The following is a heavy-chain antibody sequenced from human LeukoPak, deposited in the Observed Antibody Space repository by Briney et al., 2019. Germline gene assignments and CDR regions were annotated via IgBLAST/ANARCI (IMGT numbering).Heavy chain of an antibody. J-gene: IGHJ4*02. D-gene: IGHD1-26*01. Sequence: GGSLRLPCAASGFTFSSYGMHWVRQAPGKGLEWVAVISYDGSNKYYADSVKGRFTISRDNSKNTLYLQMNSLRAEDTAVYYCAKAGIVGATSPFDYWGQGTLVTVSS. CDR2: ISYDGSNK. CDR1: GFTFSSYG. V-gene: IGHV3-30*18. CDR3: AKAGIVGATSPFDY.